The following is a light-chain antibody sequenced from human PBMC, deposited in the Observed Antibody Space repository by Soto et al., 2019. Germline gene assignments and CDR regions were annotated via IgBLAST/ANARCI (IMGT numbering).Light chain of an antibody. Sequence: QLVLTQSPSASASLGASVKLTCTLSSGHSSYAIAWHQQQPEKGPRYLMKLNSDGSHSKGDGIPDRFSGSSSGAERYLTISRLQSEDEADYYCQTGGTGIAVFGGGTQLTVL. CDR1: SGHSSYA. V-gene: IGLV4-69*01. J-gene: IGLJ7*01. CDR3: QTGGTGIAV. CDR2: LNSDGSH.